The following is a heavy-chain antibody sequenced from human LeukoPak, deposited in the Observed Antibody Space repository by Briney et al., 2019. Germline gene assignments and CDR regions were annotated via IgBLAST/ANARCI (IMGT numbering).Heavy chain of an antibody. J-gene: IGHJ3*02. CDR2: INHSGST. Sequence: PSETLSLTCAVYGGSFSGYYWSWIRQPPAKGLEWIGEINHSGSTNYNPSLKSRVTISVDTSKNQFSLKLSSVTAADTAVYYCARDPYSGSYYGAFDIWGQGTMVTVSS. D-gene: IGHD1-26*01. CDR3: ARDPYSGSYYGAFDI. CDR1: GGSFSGYY. V-gene: IGHV4-34*01.